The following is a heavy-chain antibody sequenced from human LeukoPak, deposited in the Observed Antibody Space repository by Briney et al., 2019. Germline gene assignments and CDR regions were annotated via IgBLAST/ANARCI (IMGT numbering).Heavy chain of an antibody. Sequence: ASVKVSCKASGYTFTGYYMHWVRQAPGQGLEWMGRISPNSGGTNYAQKFQGRVTMTRDTSISTAYMELSRLRSDDTAVYYCARIRFSGTTRSTNFDYWGQGTLVTVSS. CDR3: ARIRFSGTTRSTNFDY. J-gene: IGHJ4*02. V-gene: IGHV1-2*06. D-gene: IGHD1-1*01. CDR1: GYTFTGYY. CDR2: ISPNSGGT.